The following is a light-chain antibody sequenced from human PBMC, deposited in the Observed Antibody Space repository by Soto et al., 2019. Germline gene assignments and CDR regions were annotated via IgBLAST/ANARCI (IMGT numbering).Light chain of an antibody. V-gene: IGKV1-5*03. Sequence: DIQMTQSPSTLSASAGDTVTITCRASQSISTWLAWYQQKPGKAPKLLIYKASTLKSGVPSRFSGSGSGTEFTLTISSLQPDDFATYYCQHYNSYSEAFGQGTKVDIK. CDR3: QHYNSYSEA. J-gene: IGKJ1*01. CDR1: QSISTW. CDR2: KAS.